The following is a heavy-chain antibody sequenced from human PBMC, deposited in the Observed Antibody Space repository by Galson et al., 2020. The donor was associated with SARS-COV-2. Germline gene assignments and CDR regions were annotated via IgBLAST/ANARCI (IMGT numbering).Heavy chain of an antibody. D-gene: IGHD2-2*01. J-gene: IGHJ5*02. V-gene: IGHV3-64D*06. Sequence: SVKVSCSASGFIFSDYAMHWVRQAPGKGLEYVSAISSNGGTSFYADSVNGRFTMSRDNSRNMFYLQMTALRPEDTGFYYCLSYSSTRQNHWGQGTLVTVSS. CDR3: LSYSSTRQNH. CDR1: GFIFSDYA. CDR2: ISSNGGTS.